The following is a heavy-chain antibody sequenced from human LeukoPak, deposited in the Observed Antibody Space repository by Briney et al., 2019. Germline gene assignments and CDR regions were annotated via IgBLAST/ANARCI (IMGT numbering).Heavy chain of an antibody. V-gene: IGHV4-31*03. D-gene: IGHD6-19*01. CDR1: GGSISSGGHY. J-gene: IGHJ5*02. CDR3: AMQWLVFWFDP. CDR2: IYYSGST. Sequence: PSQTLSLTCTVSGGSISSGGHYWSWIRQHPGKGLEWIGYIYYSGSTYYNPSLKSRVTISVDTSKNQFSLKLSSVTAADTAVYYCAMQWLVFWFDPWGQGTLVTVSS.